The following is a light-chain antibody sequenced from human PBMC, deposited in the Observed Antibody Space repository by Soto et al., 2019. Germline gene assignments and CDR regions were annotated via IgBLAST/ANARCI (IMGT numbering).Light chain of an antibody. CDR3: QQYNNWHT. CDR1: QSVSSD. V-gene: IGKV3-15*01. Sequence: EILMTQSPGTLSVSPGERATLSCRASQSVSSDLAWYQQKPGQAPRLLLYGASTRATDIPARFSGSGSGTEFTLTISSLQSEDFAVYYCQQYNNWHTFGQGTKLEIK. CDR2: GAS. J-gene: IGKJ2*01.